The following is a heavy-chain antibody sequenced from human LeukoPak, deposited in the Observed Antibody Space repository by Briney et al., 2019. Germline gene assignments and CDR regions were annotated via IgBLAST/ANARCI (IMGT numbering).Heavy chain of an antibody. V-gene: IGHV5-51*01. CDR1: GYIITSYW. J-gene: IGHJ3*02. CDR3: ARLIACSGTYCYGSAFDI. CDR2: IYSGDYNT. D-gene: IGHD2-2*01. Sequence: GEALKIFCYGAGYIITSYWIGWVRPMAGEGVEWGGIIYSGDYNTRYSPSFQSQIIITADTTISAAYLQWGSLKASDTAMYYCARLIACSGTYCYGSAFDIWGQGTMVTVSS.